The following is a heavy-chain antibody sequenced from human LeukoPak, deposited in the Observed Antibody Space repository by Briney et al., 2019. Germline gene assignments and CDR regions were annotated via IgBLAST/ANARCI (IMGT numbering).Heavy chain of an antibody. Sequence: GGSLRLSCAASGFTFSDYAMSWVRQAPGKGLEWVSAISGRGGSPYYADSVKGRFTISRDNSKNTLYLQMNSLRAEDTAVYYCARHASSEGVSIASTVDYWGQGTLVTVSS. CDR3: ARHASSEGVSIASTVDY. J-gene: IGHJ4*02. CDR1: GFTFSDYA. D-gene: IGHD2-2*01. V-gene: IGHV3-23*01. CDR2: ISGRGGSP.